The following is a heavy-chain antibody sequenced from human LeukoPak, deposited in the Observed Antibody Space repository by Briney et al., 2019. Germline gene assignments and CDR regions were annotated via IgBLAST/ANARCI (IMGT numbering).Heavy chain of an antibody. J-gene: IGHJ4*02. D-gene: IGHD3-10*01. Sequence: PGGSLRLSCAASGFTFSSYAISWVRQAPGKGLEWVSAISASGGTTYYADSVKGRFTISRDNSKNTLYLQMNSLRAEDTALYYCAKDRITLIRGVDYWGQGALVTVSS. CDR1: GFTFSSYA. V-gene: IGHV3-23*01. CDR2: ISASGGTT. CDR3: AKDRITLIRGVDY.